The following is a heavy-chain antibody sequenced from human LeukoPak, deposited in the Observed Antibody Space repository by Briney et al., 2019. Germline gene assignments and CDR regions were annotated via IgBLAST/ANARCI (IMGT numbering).Heavy chain of an antibody. V-gene: IGHV3-23*01. Sequence: GGSLRLSCAASGFTVSSYSVSWVRQAPGKWLEWVSAISGSGGTTYYANCVKGRFAISSDNSQNPLYLQMNSLRAEDKAVYYCAKDLGHFDYWGQGTLVTVSS. CDR3: AKDLGHFDY. CDR1: GFTVSSYS. J-gene: IGHJ4*02. CDR2: ISGSGGTT.